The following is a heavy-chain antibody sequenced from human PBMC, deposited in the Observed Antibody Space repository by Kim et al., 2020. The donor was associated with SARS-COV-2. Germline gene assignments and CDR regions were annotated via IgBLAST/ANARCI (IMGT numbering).Heavy chain of an antibody. CDR1: GFTFSSYW. CDR2: IKQDGSEK. Sequence: GGSLRLSCAASGFTFSSYWMSWVRQAPGKGLEWVANIKQDGSEKYYVDSVKGRFTISRDNAKNSLYLQMNSLRAEDTAVYYCARDLTTDSSGYYYYFDYWGQGTLVTVSS. V-gene: IGHV3-7*01. J-gene: IGHJ4*02. D-gene: IGHD3-22*01. CDR3: ARDLTTDSSGYYYYFDY.